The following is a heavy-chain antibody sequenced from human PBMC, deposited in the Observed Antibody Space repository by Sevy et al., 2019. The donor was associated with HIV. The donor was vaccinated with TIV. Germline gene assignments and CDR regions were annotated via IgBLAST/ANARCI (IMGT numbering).Heavy chain of an antibody. CDR1: GFTFSNYA. J-gene: IGHJ4*02. CDR2: ISGSGGST. Sequence: GGSLRLSCAASGFTFSNYAMSWVRQAPGKGLEWVSGISGSGGSTYYADSVKGRFTISRDNSKNTLYLQMNSLRAEDTAVYYCATGYSSGRLDYWGQGTLITVSS. CDR3: ATGYSSGRLDY. D-gene: IGHD6-19*01. V-gene: IGHV3-23*01.